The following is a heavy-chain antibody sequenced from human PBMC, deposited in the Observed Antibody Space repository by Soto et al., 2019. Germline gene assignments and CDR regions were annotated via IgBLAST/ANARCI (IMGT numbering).Heavy chain of an antibody. CDR2: IYTSGST. Sequence: SETLSLTCTVSGGSISSYYWSWIRQPAGKGLEWIGRIYTSGSTYYNPSLKSRATISVDRSKNQFSLKLSSVTAADTAVYYCARAAAAGYWFDPWGQGTLVTVSS. J-gene: IGHJ5*02. CDR1: GGSISSYY. V-gene: IGHV4-4*07. D-gene: IGHD6-13*01. CDR3: ARAAAAGYWFDP.